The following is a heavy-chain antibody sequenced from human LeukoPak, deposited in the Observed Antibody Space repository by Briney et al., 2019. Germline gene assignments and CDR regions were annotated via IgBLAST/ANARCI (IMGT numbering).Heavy chain of an antibody. CDR2: IRYDGSNK. CDR3: AKDSLSYDSSGYGGYYYYYMDV. D-gene: IGHD3-22*01. Sequence: TGGSLRLSCAASGFTFSSYGMHWVRQAPGKGLEWVAFIRYDGSNKYYADSVKGRFTISRDNSKNTLYLQMNSLRAEDTAVYYCAKDSLSYDSSGYGGYYYYYMDVWGKGTTVTVSS. CDR1: GFTFSSYG. V-gene: IGHV3-30*02. J-gene: IGHJ6*03.